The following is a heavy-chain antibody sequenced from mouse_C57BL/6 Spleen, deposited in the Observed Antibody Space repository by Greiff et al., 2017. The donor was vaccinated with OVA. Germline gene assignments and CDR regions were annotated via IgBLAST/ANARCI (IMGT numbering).Heavy chain of an antibody. V-gene: IGHV1-80*01. CDR1: GYAFSSYW. Sequence: QVQLQQSGAELVKPGASVKISCKASGYAFSSYWMNWVKQRPGKGLEWIGQIYPGDGDTNYNGKFKGKATLTADKSSSTAYMQLSSLTSEDSAVYFCARGGVITTVVAGNYYAMDYWGQGTSVTVSS. J-gene: IGHJ4*01. D-gene: IGHD1-1*01. CDR2: IYPGDGDT. CDR3: ARGGVITTVVAGNYYAMDY.